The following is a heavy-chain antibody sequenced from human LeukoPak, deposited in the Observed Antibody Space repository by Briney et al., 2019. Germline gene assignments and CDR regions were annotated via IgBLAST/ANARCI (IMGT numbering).Heavy chain of an antibody. CDR3: ARDRYSSGWYDTNWFDP. CDR1: GFTFSSYA. J-gene: IGHJ5*02. CDR2: ISDDGINK. Sequence: GGSLRLSCAASGFTFSSYAMHWVGQAPGKGLEWVAVISDDGINKYYADSVKGRFTISRDNSKNTLYLQMNSLRAEDTAVYFCARDRYSSGWYDTNWFDPWGQGTLVTVSS. V-gene: IGHV3-30-3*01. D-gene: IGHD6-19*01.